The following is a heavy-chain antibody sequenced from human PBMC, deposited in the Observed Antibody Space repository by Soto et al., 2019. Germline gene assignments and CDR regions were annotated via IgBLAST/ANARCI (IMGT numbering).Heavy chain of an antibody. J-gene: IGHJ4*02. D-gene: IGHD1-1*01. CDR2: IYDSGIT. V-gene: IGHV4-59*01. CDR1: NGSISHYY. Sequence: QVQLQESGPGLVRPSEALSLTCTVSNGSISHYYWSWIRQSPGKGLEWIAYIYDSGITNYNPSLKSRVTISVDTSKNQFSLKLSSVTAAYTATYYCAGGYLQLFDYWGQGILVTVSS. CDR3: AGGYLQLFDY.